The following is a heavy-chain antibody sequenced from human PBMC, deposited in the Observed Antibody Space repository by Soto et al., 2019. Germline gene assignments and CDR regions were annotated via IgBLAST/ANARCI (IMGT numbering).Heavy chain of an antibody. CDR3: ANWHDANLLDY. J-gene: IGHJ4*02. CDR1: GYTFTSYD. V-gene: IGHV1-8*01. Sequence: QVQLVQSGAEVKKPGASEKVSCKASGYTFTSYDINWVLQATGQGLEWMGWMNPHSGNTGYAQKVQGRVTMTRTTAISTAYRELSSLRSEDTAVYYCANWHDANLLDYWGQGTLVTVSS. D-gene: IGHD1-1*01. CDR2: MNPHSGNT.